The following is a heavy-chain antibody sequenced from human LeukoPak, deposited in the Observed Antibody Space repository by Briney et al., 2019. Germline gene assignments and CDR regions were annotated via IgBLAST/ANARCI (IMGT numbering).Heavy chain of an antibody. V-gene: IGHV3-21*01. CDR3: VTEGYCRGGSCSSDAFDI. J-gene: IGHJ3*02. D-gene: IGHD2-15*01. CDR2: MTESGNYI. Sequence: GGSLRLSCAASGFTFSSYAMNWVRRPPGKGLEWVASMTESGNYIYYADSVKGRFTISRDNAKNSLHLQMDSLRVEDTAVYFCVTEGYCRGGSCSSDAFDIWGQGTMVIVSS. CDR1: GFTFSSYA.